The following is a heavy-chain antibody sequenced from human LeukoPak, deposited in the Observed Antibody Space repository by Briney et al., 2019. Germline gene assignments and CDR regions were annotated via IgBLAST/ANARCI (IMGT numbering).Heavy chain of an antibody. J-gene: IGHJ4*02. CDR3: VAIVGATYYDFWSGYYLFDY. V-gene: IGHV1-18*01. D-gene: IGHD3-3*01. CDR2: ISAYNGNT. Sequence: GASVKVSCKASGYTFTSYGISWVRQAPGQGLEWMGWISAYNGNTNYAKKLQGRVTMTTYTSTRTAYMELRSLRSDDTGVYYCVAIVGATYYDFWSGYYLFDYWGQGTLVTVSS. CDR1: GYTFTSYG.